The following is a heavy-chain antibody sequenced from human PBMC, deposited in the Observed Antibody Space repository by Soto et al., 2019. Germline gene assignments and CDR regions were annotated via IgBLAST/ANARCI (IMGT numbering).Heavy chain of an antibody. J-gene: IGHJ4*02. CDR1: GFTFSSYA. CDR2: ISGSGGST. CDR3: AKDFWWAIFGVVIKTDY. V-gene: IGHV3-23*01. Sequence: GVSLRLSCSASGFTFSSYAMSWVRQAPGKGLEWVSAISGSGGSTYYADSVKGRFTISRDNSKNTLYLQMNSLRAEDTAVYYCAKDFWWAIFGVVIKTDYWGQVTLVIVSA. D-gene: IGHD3-3*01.